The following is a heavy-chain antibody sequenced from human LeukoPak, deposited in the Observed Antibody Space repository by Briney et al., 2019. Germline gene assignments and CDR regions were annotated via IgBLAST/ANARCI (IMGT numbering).Heavy chain of an antibody. J-gene: IGHJ6*03. CDR3: ARDAAAAAAPHYYYYYMDV. Sequence: GASVKVSCKASGYTFTGYYMHWVRQAPGQGLEWMGWINPNSGGTNYAQKFQGRVTMTRDTSISTAYMELSRLRSDDTAVYYCARDAAAAAAPHYYYYYMDVWGKGATVTVSS. CDR2: INPNSGGT. V-gene: IGHV1-2*02. CDR1: GYTFTGYY. D-gene: IGHD2-2*01.